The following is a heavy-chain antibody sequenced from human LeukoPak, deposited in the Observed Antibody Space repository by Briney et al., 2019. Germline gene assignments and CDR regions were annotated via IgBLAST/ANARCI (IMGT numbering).Heavy chain of an antibody. V-gene: IGHV1-69*13. Sequence: GASVKVSCKASGGTFSGYAISWVRQAPGQGLEWMGGIIPIFGTANYAQKFQGRVTITADESTSTAYMELSSLRSEDTAVCYCARDPAKSGFPQDYWGQGTLVTVSS. CDR1: GGTFSGYA. D-gene: IGHD3-10*01. CDR3: ARDPAKSGFPQDY. J-gene: IGHJ4*02. CDR2: IIPIFGTA.